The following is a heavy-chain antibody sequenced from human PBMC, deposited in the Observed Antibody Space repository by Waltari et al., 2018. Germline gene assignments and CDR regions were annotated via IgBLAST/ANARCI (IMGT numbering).Heavy chain of an antibody. Sequence: EVQLVESGGGLVQPGRSLRLSCTASAFTFGDYAMSWVRQSPGKGLEWVGFIRSKTYGGTTEYAASVEGRFTISRDDSKSIAYLQLNSLKTEDTAVYYCTRDRKDHIGFDPWGQGTLVTVSS. V-gene: IGHV3-49*04. D-gene: IGHD2-15*01. CDR3: TRDRKDHIGFDP. J-gene: IGHJ5*02. CDR2: IRSKTYGGTT. CDR1: AFTFGDYA.